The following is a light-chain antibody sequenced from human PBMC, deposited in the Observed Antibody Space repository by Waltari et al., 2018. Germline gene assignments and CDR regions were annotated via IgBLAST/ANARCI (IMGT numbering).Light chain of an antibody. V-gene: IGLV1-40*01. Sequence: QSVLTQPPSVSGAPGQRVTISCTGSSSNIGAGYDVNWYQYLPGTIPKRVINGKKNRPTGGPYRFCGSKSGTSAALAITGLQAEDEAYYCCQSYDISLRGVCGGGTKLTVL. J-gene: IGLJ3*02. CDR3: QSYDISLRGV. CDR2: GKK. CDR1: SSNIGAGYD.